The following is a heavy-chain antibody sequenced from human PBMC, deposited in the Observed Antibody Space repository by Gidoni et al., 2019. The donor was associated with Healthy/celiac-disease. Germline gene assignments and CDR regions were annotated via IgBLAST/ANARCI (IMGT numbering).Heavy chain of an antibody. CDR1: GFTFSSYA. CDR3: ANTYYDFWSGYYYY. V-gene: IGHV3-23*01. D-gene: IGHD3-3*01. Sequence: VQLLASRGGLVQPGGSLSLPCAASGFTFSSYAMRWVRQAPGKVLEGVSAISGSGGSTYYADSVKGRFTISRDNSKSTLDLQMDRLRAEDTAIYYCANTYYDFWSGYYYYWGQGTLVTVSS. J-gene: IGHJ4*02. CDR2: ISGSGGST.